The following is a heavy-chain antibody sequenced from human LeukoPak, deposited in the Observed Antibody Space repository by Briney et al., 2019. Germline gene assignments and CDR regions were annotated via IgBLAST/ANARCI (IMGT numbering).Heavy chain of an antibody. Sequence: GGSLRLSCAASGCTFSSYGMHWVRQAPGKGLEWVAVISYDGSNKYYADSVKGRFTISRDNSKNTLYLQMNSLRAEDTAVYYCAKDRNYYDSSGYYYHYWGQGTLVTVSS. V-gene: IGHV3-30*18. CDR1: GCTFSSYG. D-gene: IGHD3-22*01. CDR3: AKDRNYYDSSGYYYHY. J-gene: IGHJ4*02. CDR2: ISYDGSNK.